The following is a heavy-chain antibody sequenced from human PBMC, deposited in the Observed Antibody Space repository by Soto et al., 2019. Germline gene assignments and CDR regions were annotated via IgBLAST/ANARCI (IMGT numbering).Heavy chain of an antibody. CDR3: ARGQDRAKVGY. D-gene: IGHD5-18*01. CDR2: IHPSGIT. Sequence: LSLTCAVYDGSFSGYYWSWLRQPPGKGLEWIGEIHPSGITNYKSSLQSRVTISVDTSKNQFSLNLSSVTAADTAVYYCARGQDRAKVGYWGQGTLVTVSS. CDR1: DGSFSGYY. J-gene: IGHJ4*02. V-gene: IGHV4-34*01.